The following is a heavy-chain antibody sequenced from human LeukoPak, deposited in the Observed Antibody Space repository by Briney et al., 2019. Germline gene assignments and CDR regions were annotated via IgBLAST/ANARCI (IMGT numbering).Heavy chain of an antibody. D-gene: IGHD1-26*01. CDR3: AREEGYYSGSYHLDY. J-gene: IGHJ4*02. V-gene: IGHV1-69*05. Sequence: SVKVSCKASGGTFSSYGISWVRQAPRQGLEWMGRIIPIFGTANYAQKFQGRVTITTDESTSTAYMELSSLRSEDTAVYYCAREEGYYSGSYHLDYWGQGTLVTVSS. CDR2: IIPIFGTA. CDR1: GGTFSSYG.